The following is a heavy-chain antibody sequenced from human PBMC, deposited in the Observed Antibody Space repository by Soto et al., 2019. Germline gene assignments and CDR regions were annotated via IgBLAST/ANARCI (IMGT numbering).Heavy chain of an antibody. Sequence: ASVKVSCKASGYTFTSYGISWVRQAPGQGLEWMGWISAYNGNTNYAQKLQGRVTMTTDTSTSTACMELRSLRSDDTAVYYCARRYFDWHFYDYWGQGTLVTVSS. CDR3: ARRYFDWHFYDY. D-gene: IGHD3-9*01. J-gene: IGHJ4*02. CDR1: GYTFTSYG. CDR2: ISAYNGNT. V-gene: IGHV1-18*01.